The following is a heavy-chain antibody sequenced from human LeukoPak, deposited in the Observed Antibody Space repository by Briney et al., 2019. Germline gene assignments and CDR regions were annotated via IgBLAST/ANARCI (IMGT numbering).Heavy chain of an antibody. Sequence: GASVKVSCKASGYTFTSYDINWVRQATGQGLEWMGWMNPNTGNAGYAQKLQDRVTITWDASISTAYMDLSSLRSEDTAVYYCARVGYSNSYDYWGQGTLVTVSP. J-gene: IGHJ4*02. CDR2: MNPNTGNA. D-gene: IGHD4-11*01. CDR3: ARVGYSNSYDY. CDR1: GYTFTSYD. V-gene: IGHV1-8*03.